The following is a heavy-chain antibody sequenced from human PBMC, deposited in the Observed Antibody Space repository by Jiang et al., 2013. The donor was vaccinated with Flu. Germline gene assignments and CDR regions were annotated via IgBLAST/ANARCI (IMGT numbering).Heavy chain of an antibody. CDR3: AKDKGGYDSSGYIDY. Sequence: VVQPGRSLRLSCAASGFTFSSYGMHWVRQAPGKGLEWVAVISYDGSNKYYADSVKGRFTISRDNSKNTLYLQMNSLRAEDTAVYYCAKDKGGYDSSGYIDYWGQGTLVTVSS. V-gene: IGHV3-30*18. D-gene: IGHD3-22*01. CDR2: ISYDGSNK. J-gene: IGHJ4*02. CDR1: GFTFSSYG.